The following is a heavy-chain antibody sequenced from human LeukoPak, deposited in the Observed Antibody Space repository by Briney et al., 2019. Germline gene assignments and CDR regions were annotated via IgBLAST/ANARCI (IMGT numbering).Heavy chain of an antibody. CDR1: GGSMSAYH. V-gene: IGHV4-4*07. CDR3: ARVGLKGCYFDY. CDR2: IYSSGST. D-gene: IGHD2-15*01. Sequence: SETLSLTCTVSGGSMSAYHWTWIRQSAGKGLEWIGRIYSSGSTNYNPSLERRVTMSVDTSKNQFSLKLRSLSAADTAVYYCARVGLKGCYFDYWGQGTLVTVSS. J-gene: IGHJ4*02.